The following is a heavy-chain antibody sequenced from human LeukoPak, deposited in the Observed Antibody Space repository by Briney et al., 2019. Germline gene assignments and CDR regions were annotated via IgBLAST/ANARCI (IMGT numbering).Heavy chain of an antibody. J-gene: IGHJ6*03. D-gene: IGHD1-26*01. CDR3: ARDISGSGGYMDV. V-gene: IGHV4-30-2*01. Sequence: ASQTLSLTCTVSGGSISSGGYYWSWIRQPPGKGLEWIGYIYHSGSTYYNPSLKSRVTISVDRSKNQFSLKLSSVTAADTAVYYCARDISGSGGYMDVWGKGTTVTVSS. CDR2: IYHSGST. CDR1: GGSISSGGYY.